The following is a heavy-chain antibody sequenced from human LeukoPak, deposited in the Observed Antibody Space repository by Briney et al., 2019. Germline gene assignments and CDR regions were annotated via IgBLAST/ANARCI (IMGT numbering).Heavy chain of an antibody. CDR1: GFTFRSHG. D-gene: IGHD1-26*01. CDR2: IWYDGSNK. Sequence: GTSLRLSCAASGFTFRSHGMHWVRQAPGKGLEWVAFIWYDGSNKYYTDSVKGRYTISRDNSKNTLYLQMNSLRAEDTAVYYCAGDRATSYFDYWGQGALVTISS. J-gene: IGHJ4*02. V-gene: IGHV3-33*01. CDR3: AGDRATSYFDY.